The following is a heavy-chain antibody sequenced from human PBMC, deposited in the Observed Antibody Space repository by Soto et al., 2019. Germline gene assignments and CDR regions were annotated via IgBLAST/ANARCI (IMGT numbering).Heavy chain of an antibody. Sequence: GGSLRLSCAASGFTFSSYAVSWVRQAPGKGPEWISSISGSGSTIYYADSVKGRFTISRDNSKNTLYLQMSSLRAEDTAVYYCAKVFYYYDSSGYYYFDYWGQGTLVTVSS. CDR2: ISGSGSTI. CDR3: AKVFYYYDSSGYYYFDY. V-gene: IGHV3-23*01. CDR1: GFTFSSYA. J-gene: IGHJ4*02. D-gene: IGHD3-22*01.